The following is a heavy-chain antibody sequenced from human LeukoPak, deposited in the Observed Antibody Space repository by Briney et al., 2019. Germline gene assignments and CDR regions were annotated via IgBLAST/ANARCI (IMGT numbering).Heavy chain of an antibody. CDR1: TFSSYS. D-gene: IGHD6-13*01. CDR3: AREGLAAEIDY. V-gene: IGHV3-21*01. J-gene: IGHJ4*02. CDR2: ISSSSSYI. Sequence: TFSSYSMNWVRQAPGKGLEWVSSISSSSSYIYYADSVKGRFTISRDNAKNSLYLQMNSLRAEDTAVYCCAREGLAAEIDYWGQGTLVTVSS.